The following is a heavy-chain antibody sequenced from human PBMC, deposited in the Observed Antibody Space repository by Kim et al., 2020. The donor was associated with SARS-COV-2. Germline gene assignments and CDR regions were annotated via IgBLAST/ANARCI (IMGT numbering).Heavy chain of an antibody. Sequence: SETLSLTCTVSGGSISSSSYYWGWIRQPPGKGLEWIGSIYYSGSTYYNPSLKSRVTISVDTSKNQFSLKLSSVTAADTAVYYCARQGVYRLLSWFDYWGQGTLVTVSS. D-gene: IGHD2-2*01. CDR3: ARQGVYRLLSWFDY. CDR1: GGSISSSSYY. CDR2: IYYSGST. J-gene: IGHJ4*02. V-gene: IGHV4-39*01.